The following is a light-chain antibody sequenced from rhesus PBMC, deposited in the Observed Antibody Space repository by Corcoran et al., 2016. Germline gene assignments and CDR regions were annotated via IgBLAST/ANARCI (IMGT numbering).Light chain of an antibody. J-gene: IGKJ2*01. Sequence: DIQMTQSPSSLSASVGDRVTITCRASQGISSWLAWYQQKPGKAPKLLNYKATSLQSGVPSRVSGSGAGTDFTLTISSLQPEDFATYYCQQYNSAPYSSGQGTKVEIK. CDR1: QGISSW. CDR2: KAT. V-gene: IGKV1-21*01. CDR3: QQYNSAPYS.